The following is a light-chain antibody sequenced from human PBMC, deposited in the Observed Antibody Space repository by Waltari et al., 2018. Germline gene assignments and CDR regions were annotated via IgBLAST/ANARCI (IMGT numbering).Light chain of an antibody. CDR3: QSYDTSLSVV. J-gene: IGLJ3*02. Sequence: QSVLTQPPSVSAAPGQRVTISCTGSGSHIGAGYYVIWYQQLPRAAPKLLIYGSSTRPLGVPDRFFGSTAGTSASLAITGLQAEDEADYYCQSYDTSLSVVFGGGTKLTVL. CDR2: GSS. CDR1: GSHIGAGYY. V-gene: IGLV1-40*01.